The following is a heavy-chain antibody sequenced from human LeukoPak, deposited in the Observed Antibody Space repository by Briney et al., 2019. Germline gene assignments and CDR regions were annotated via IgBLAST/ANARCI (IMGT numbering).Heavy chain of an antibody. CDR2: INHSGST. V-gene: IGHV4-34*01. J-gene: IGHJ5*02. CDR3: ARKQQLVRGHWFDP. Sequence: KTSETLSLTCAVYGVSFSGYYWSWIRQPPGKGLEWIGEINHSGSTNYNPSLKSRVTISVDTSKNQFSLKLSSVTAADTAVYYCARKQQLVRGHWFDPWGQGTLVTVSS. D-gene: IGHD6-13*01. CDR1: GVSFSGYY.